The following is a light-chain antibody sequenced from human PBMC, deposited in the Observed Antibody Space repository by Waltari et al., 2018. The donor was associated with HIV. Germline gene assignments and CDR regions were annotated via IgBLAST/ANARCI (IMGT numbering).Light chain of an antibody. CDR3: QSYDNSLGVV. CDR2: GST. V-gene: IGLV1-40*01. J-gene: IGLJ2*01. Sequence: QSVLTQPPSVSGAPGQRVTISCTGDSSNIGAPYDVHWYQQFPGPAPKLLIYGSTNRPSGVPDRFSGSKSGTSASLAITGLQAEDEADYYCQSYDNSLGVVFGGGTKLTVL. CDR1: SSNIGAPYD.